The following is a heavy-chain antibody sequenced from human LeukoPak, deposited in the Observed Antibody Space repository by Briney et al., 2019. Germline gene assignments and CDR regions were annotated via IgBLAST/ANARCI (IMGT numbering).Heavy chain of an antibody. D-gene: IGHD3-10*01. CDR2: IYSGGST. Sequence: PGGSLRLSCAASGFTVSSNYMSWVRQAPGKGLEWVSVIYSGGSTYYADSAKGRFTISRDNSKNTLYLQMNSLRAEDTAVYYCASGRNSGSYDYWGQGTLVTVSS. CDR3: ASGRNSGSYDY. J-gene: IGHJ4*02. CDR1: GFTVSSNY. V-gene: IGHV3-66*01.